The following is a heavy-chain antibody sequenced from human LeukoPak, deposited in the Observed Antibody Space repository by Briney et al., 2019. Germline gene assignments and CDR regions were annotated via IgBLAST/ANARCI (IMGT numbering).Heavy chain of an antibody. CDR1: GGSISSSSYY. CDR2: IYYSGST. Sequence: SETLSLTCTVSGGSISSSSYYWGWIRQPPGKGLEWIGSIYYSGSTYYNPSLKSRVTISVDTSKNQFSLKLSSVTAADTAVYYCARLSTAAEDWGQGTLVTVSS. V-gene: IGHV4-39*01. J-gene: IGHJ4*02. D-gene: IGHD6-6*01. CDR3: ARLSTAAED.